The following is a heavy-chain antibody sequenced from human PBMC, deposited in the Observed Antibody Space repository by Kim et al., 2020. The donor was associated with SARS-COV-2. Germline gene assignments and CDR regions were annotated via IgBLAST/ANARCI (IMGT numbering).Heavy chain of an antibody. J-gene: IGHJ6*02. Sequence: SETLSLTCTVSGYSISRGYYWGWIRQPPGKGLEWIGSIYHSGSTYYNPSLKSRVTISVDTSKNQFSLKLSSVTAADTAVYYCARIGDGQKTYYYGVDVWGQGTTVTVSS. V-gene: IGHV4-38-2*02. CDR3: ARIGDGQKTYYYGVDV. CDR1: GYSISRGYY. CDR2: IYHSGST.